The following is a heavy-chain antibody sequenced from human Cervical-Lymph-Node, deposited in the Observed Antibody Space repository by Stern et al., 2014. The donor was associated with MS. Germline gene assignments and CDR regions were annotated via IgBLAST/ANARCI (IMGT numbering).Heavy chain of an antibody. V-gene: IGHV3-21*01. CDR2: ISSGGSYI. Sequence: EMQLVESGGGLVKPGGSLRLSCAASGFTFSSYSMNWVRQAPGKGLEWVASISSGGSYIYYANSLKSRFTISRDNAKNSLYLQMNSLRAEDTAVYYCARGRGGSYRYYFDYWGQGTLVTVSS. CDR3: ARGRGGSYRYYFDY. J-gene: IGHJ4*02. CDR1: GFTFSSYS. D-gene: IGHD2-15*01.